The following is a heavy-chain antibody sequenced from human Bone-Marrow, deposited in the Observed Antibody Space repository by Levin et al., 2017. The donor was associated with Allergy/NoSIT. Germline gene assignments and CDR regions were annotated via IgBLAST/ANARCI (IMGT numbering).Heavy chain of an antibody. Sequence: GGSLRLSCAASGFTFSGSAVHWVRQASGKGLEWVGRIRNKANTYATEYAASVKGRFSISRDDSKNTAYLQMNSLKTEDTAGDDGGGVYGDYGEAVELWGQGTMVIGS. CDR3: GGVYGDYGEAVEL. CDR2: IRNKANTYAT. J-gene: IGHJ3*01. CDR1: GFTFSGSA. V-gene: IGHV3-73*01. D-gene: IGHD4-17*01.